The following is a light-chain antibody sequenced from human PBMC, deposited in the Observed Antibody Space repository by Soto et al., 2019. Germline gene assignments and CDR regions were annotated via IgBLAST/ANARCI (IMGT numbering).Light chain of an antibody. CDR3: QQYNNWPLT. V-gene: IGKV3-15*01. Sequence: EIGMTQSPATLSVSPGERATLSCRASQSISINLAWYQQKPGQAPRLLSYGASTRATGIPARFSGTGSGTEFTLAISSLQSEDFAVYYCQQYNNWPLTFGGGTKVDIK. J-gene: IGKJ4*01. CDR1: QSISIN. CDR2: GAS.